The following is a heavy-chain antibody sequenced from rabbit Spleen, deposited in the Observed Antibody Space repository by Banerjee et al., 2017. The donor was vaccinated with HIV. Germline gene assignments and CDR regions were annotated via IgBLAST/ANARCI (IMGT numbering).Heavy chain of an antibody. CDR2: IAGSSSGFT. Sequence: QSLEESGGGLVQPEGSLALTCRASGFSFSSSDYICWVRQAPGKGLEWISCIAGSSSGFTYSATWAKGRVTISKTSSTTVTLQMTSLTAADTATYFCARSDDGYVNDGGAYFNLWGPGTSSPS. J-gene: IGHJ4*01. CDR1: GFSFSSSDY. CDR3: ARSDDGYVNDGGAYFNL. D-gene: IGHD6-1*01. V-gene: IGHV1S40*01.